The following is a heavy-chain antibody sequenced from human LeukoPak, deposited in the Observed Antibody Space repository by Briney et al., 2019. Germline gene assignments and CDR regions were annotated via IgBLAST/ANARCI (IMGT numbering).Heavy chain of an antibody. D-gene: IGHD3-3*01. J-gene: IGHJ6*03. Sequence: SETLSLTCAVYGGSFSNYYWSWLRQPPGKGLEWIGTIYHSGSTYYNPSLKSRLAISVDTSKNQFSLKLSSVTAADTAVYYCARGENDFWSGYYRGYYMDVWGKGTTVTVSS. CDR1: GGSFSNYY. V-gene: IGHV4-34*01. CDR3: ARGENDFWSGYYRGYYMDV. CDR2: IYHSGST.